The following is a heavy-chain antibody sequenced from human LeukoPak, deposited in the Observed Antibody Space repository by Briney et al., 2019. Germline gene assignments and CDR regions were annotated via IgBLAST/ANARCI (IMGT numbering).Heavy chain of an antibody. D-gene: IGHD3-10*01. CDR1: GFTFSSYS. Sequence: GGSLRLSCAASGFTFSSYSINWVRQAPGKGLEWVSMIYTGGSPYYADSVKGRFAISRDNSKNTLTLQMNSLRVEDTAVYYCVPLTDGSVVQWGQGTLVTVSS. V-gene: IGHV3-66*01. CDR2: IYTGGSP. CDR3: VPLTDGSVVQ. J-gene: IGHJ4*02.